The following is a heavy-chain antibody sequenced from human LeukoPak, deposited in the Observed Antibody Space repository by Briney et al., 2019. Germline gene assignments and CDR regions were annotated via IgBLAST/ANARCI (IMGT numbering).Heavy chain of an antibody. CDR1: GGTFSSYA. V-gene: IGHV1-69*05. CDR3: AIDRSGSYGYFDY. Sequence: SVKVSCKASGGTFSSYAISWVRQAPGQGLEWMGGIIPIFGTANYAHKFQGRGTITTDESTSTAYMQLSSLRSEDTAGYYCAIDRSGSYGYFDYWGQGTLVTVSS. J-gene: IGHJ4*02. D-gene: IGHD1-26*01. CDR2: IIPIFGTA.